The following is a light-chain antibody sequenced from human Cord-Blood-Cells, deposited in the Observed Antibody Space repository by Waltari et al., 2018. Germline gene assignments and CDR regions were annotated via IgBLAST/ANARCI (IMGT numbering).Light chain of an antibody. V-gene: IGLV3-1*01. CDR1: QLVATY. CDR2: QDS. CDR3: QAWDSSTAGV. J-gene: IGLJ2*01. Sequence: SYELTQPPSVSVSPGQTASIPSSGDQLVATYACWYQQKPGQSPVLVIYQDSKRPSGIPERFSGSNSGNTATLTISGTQAMDEADYYCQAWDSSTAGVFGGGTKLTVL.